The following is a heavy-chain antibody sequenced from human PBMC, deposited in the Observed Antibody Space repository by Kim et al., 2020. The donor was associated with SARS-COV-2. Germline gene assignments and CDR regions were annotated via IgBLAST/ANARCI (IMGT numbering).Heavy chain of an antibody. CDR3: AIPRYSSSWFFDY. J-gene: IGHJ4*02. D-gene: IGHD6-13*01. V-gene: IGHV4-39*01. Sequence: YTPSLKSRVPLTLDTSKNQFALKLSSVTAADTAVYYCAIPRYSSSWFFDYWGQGTLVTVSS.